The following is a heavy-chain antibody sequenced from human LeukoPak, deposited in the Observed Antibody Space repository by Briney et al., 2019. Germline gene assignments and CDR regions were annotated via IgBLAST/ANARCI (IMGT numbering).Heavy chain of an antibody. J-gene: IGHJ4*02. V-gene: IGHV3-23*01. Sequence: GGSLRLSCAASGFTFSSYAMSRVRQAPGKGLEWVSAISGSGGSTYYAGSVKGRFTISRDNSKNTLYLQMNSLRAEDTAVYYCAEELDGPRGYFDYWGQGTLVTVSS. CDR1: GFTFSSYA. CDR2: ISGSGGST. CDR3: AEELDGPRGYFDY. D-gene: IGHD2-8*01.